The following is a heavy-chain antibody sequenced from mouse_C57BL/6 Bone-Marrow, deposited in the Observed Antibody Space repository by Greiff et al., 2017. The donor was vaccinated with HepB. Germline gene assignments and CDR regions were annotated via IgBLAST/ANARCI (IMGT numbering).Heavy chain of an antibody. V-gene: IGHV5-4*01. CDR3: AREASSGSRFAY. CDR1: GFTFSSYA. Sequence: EVMLVESGGGLVKPGGSLKLSCAASGFTFSSYAMSWVRQTPEKRLEWVATISDGGSYTYYPDNVKGRFTTSRDNAKNNLYLQMSHLKSEDTAMYYCAREASSGSRFAYWGQGTLVTVSA. D-gene: IGHD1-1*01. CDR2: ISDGGSYT. J-gene: IGHJ3*01.